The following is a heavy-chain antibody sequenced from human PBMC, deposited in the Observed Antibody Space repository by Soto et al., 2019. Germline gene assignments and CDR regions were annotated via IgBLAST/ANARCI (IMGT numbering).Heavy chain of an antibody. V-gene: IGHV3-21*01. J-gene: IGHJ6*04. CDR1: GFTFSSYS. CDR2: ISSSSSYI. Sequence: GESLKISCAASGFTFSSYSMNWVRQAPGKGLEWVSSISSSSSYIYYADSVKGRFTISRDNVKNSLYLQMNSLRAEDTAVYYCARDFIAAAGIFTRGDVWGKGTTVTVSS. D-gene: IGHD6-13*01. CDR3: ARDFIAAAGIFTRGDV.